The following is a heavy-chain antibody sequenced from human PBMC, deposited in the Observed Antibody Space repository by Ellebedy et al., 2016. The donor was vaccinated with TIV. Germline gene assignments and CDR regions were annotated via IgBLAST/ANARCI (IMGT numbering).Heavy chain of an antibody. CDR1: GGSISSGDYY. J-gene: IGHJ4*02. Sequence: SETLSLTCTVSGGSISSGDYYWSWIRQPPGKGLEWIGYIYHSGSSYYNPSLKSRAIISVDMSKNQFSLRLNSLTAADTAVSFFASRGRGRSDLGRVVYFDFWGQGTLVTVSS. V-gene: IGHV4-30-4*01. D-gene: IGHD3-16*01. CDR2: IYHSGSS. CDR3: ASRGRGRSDLGRVVYFDF.